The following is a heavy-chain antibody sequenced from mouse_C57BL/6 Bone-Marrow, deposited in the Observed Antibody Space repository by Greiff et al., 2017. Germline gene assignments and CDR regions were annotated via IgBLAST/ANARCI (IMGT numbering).Heavy chain of an antibody. CDR2: ISSGGDYI. D-gene: IGHD1-1*01. V-gene: IGHV5-9-1*02. J-gene: IGHJ1*03. CDR3: TREGVARDYWYFDV. CDR1: GFTFSSYA. Sequence: EVKLMESGEGLVKPGGSLKLSCAASGFTFSSYAMSWVRQTPEKRLEWVAYISSGGDYIYYADTVKGRYTISRDNARNTLYLQMSSLKSEDTAMYYCTREGVARDYWYFDVWGTGTTVTVSS.